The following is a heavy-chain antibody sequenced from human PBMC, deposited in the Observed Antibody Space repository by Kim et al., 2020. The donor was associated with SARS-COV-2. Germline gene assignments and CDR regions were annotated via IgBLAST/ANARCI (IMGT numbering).Heavy chain of an antibody. V-gene: IGHV3-66*01. CDR1: GFSVSNNY. D-gene: IGHD2-15*01. CDR2: IYDNGKT. J-gene: IGHJ6*02. CDR3: VRALPLCSGGRCYWNGFYDYGMDV. Sequence: GGSLRLSCAASGFSVSNNYMSWVRQAPGKGLEWVAGIYDNGKTYYGESVRGGFSIISGTSRKTLSLQMSNLRVEDTAVYFCVRALPLCSGGRCYWNGFYDYGMDVGARRTTVTVS.